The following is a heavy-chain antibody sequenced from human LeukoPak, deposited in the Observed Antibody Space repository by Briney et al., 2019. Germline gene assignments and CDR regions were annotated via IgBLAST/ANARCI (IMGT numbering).Heavy chain of an antibody. CDR1: GYTFTGYY. J-gene: IGHJ4*02. CDR2: INPNSGGT. D-gene: IGHD3-3*01. CDR3: ARSDYDFWSGSNALFDY. V-gene: IGHV1-2*02. Sequence: ASVKVSCKASGYTFTGYYMHWVRQAPGQGLEWMGWINPNSGGTNYAQKFQGRVTMTRDTSISTAYMELSRLRSDDTAVYYCARSDYDFWSGSNALFDYWGQGTLVTVSS.